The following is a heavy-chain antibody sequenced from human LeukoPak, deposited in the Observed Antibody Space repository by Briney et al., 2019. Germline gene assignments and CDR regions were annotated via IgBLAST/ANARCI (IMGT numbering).Heavy chain of an antibody. V-gene: IGHV5-51*01. J-gene: IGHJ3*01. Sequence: GESLKISCKVSGYSFTSYCIGWVRQMPGKGLEWMGIIYPGDSGPTYSPSFQGQVTISVDNSITTAYLQWSRLQASDTAMYYCGMSGDRVPLQDDVFDVWGQGTMVTVST. CDR3: GMSGDRVPLQDDVFDV. D-gene: IGHD1-26*01. CDR1: GYSFTSYC. CDR2: IYPGDSGP.